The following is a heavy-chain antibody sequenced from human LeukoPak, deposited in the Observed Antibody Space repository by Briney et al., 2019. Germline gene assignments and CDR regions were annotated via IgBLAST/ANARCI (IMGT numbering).Heavy chain of an antibody. Sequence: PSETLSLTCTVSGGSISSYYWSWVRQPAGKGLEWIGRIYTSGSTNYNPSLKSRVTMSVDTSKNQFSLKLSSVTAADTAVYYCARDSSSWYRQPYYYYGMDVWGQGTTVTVSS. V-gene: IGHV4-4*07. CDR3: ARDSSSWYRQPYYYYGMDV. CDR1: GGSISSYY. J-gene: IGHJ6*02. D-gene: IGHD6-13*01. CDR2: IYTSGST.